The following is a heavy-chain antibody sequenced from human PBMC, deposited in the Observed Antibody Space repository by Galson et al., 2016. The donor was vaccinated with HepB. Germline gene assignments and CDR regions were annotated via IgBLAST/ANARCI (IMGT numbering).Heavy chain of an antibody. V-gene: IGHV3-66*04. CDR2: LYSSSNT. D-gene: IGHD7-27*01. J-gene: IGHJ4*02. Sequence: SLRLSCAVSGLSINSNYMTWVRQAPGKGLEWVSFLYSSSNTYYADSVKGRFTFSRGNSKNTLYLQMTSLTVDDTAVYYCARQDFAGVYFDYWGQGTLVTVSS. CDR1: GLSINSNY. CDR3: ARQDFAGVYFDY.